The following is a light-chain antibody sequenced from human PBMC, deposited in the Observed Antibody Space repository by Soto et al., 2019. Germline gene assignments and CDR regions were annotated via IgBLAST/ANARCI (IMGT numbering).Light chain of an antibody. Sequence: QSVLTQPASVSGSPGQSITISCTRTSSDVGSFNFVSWYQQHPGKAPKVMIYEVNKRPSGVSDRFSGSKSGNTASLTISGLLAEDEADYYCCSDAGTSTDVFGTGTKLTVL. CDR3: CSDAGTSTDV. J-gene: IGLJ1*01. V-gene: IGLV2-23*02. CDR1: SSDVGSFNF. CDR2: EVN.